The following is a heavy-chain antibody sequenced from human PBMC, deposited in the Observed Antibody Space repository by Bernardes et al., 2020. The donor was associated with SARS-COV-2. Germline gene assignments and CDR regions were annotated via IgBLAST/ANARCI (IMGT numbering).Heavy chain of an antibody. CDR3: ARDKGRTTYDILTGYYKPHYYYGMDV. CDR2: ISASNGTI. D-gene: IGHD3-9*01. J-gene: IGHJ6*02. V-gene: IGHV1-18*01. Sequence: KDCCKASGYTFTSYGISWVRQAPGQGLEWMGWISASNGTIPYAQKLQGRVTMTTDTSTSTAYMELRSLRSDDTAVYYCARDKGRTTYDILTGYYKPHYYYGMDVWGQGTTVTV. CDR1: GYTFTSYG.